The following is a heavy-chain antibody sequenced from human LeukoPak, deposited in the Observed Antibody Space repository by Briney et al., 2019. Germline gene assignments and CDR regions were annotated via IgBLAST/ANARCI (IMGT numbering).Heavy chain of an antibody. Sequence: GGSLRLSCAASGFTFSSHSMNWVRQAPGKGLEWVSSISTSSSYIYYADSVKGRFTISRDNSKNTLYLQMNSLRAEDTAVYYCARRAGGYSHPYDYWGQGILVTVSS. J-gene: IGHJ4*02. CDR1: GFTFSSHS. CDR2: ISTSSSYI. CDR3: ARRAGGYSHPYDY. D-gene: IGHD4-23*01. V-gene: IGHV3-21*04.